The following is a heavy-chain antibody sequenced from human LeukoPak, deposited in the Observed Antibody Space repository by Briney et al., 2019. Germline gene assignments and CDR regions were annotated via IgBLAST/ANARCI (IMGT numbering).Heavy chain of an antibody. J-gene: IGHJ4*02. CDR1: GFTFSDFY. CDR2: ISGSGAAI. CDR3: AKNRRLLGD. D-gene: IGHD1-14*01. Sequence: GGSLRLFCAASGFTFSDFYMTWVRQAPGKGLEFISCISGSGAAIYYADSVKGRFTISRDNAKKSVYLQMKGLRADDTAVYYCAKNRRLLGDWGQGTLVTVSS. V-gene: IGHV3-11*01.